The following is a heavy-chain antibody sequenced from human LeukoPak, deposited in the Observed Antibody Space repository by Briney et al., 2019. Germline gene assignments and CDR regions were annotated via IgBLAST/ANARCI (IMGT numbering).Heavy chain of an antibody. CDR1: GFTFDDYG. J-gene: IGHJ6*03. CDR3: VKQGGYYEYFYMDV. Sequence: GGSLRLSCAASGFTFDDYGMSWVRQAPGKELEWVSGINWNGGRTAYADSVKGRFTISRDNAENSLYLQMNGLRAEDTALYHCVKQGGYYEYFYMDVWGKGTTVTVSS. V-gene: IGHV3-20*01. D-gene: IGHD3-16*01. CDR2: INWNGGRT.